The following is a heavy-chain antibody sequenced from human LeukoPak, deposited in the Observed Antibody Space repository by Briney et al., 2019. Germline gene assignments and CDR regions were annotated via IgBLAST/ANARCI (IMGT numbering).Heavy chain of an antibody. CDR3: ARDRRDYYDTTTHIGAVGDS. CDR2: VYSSGDT. Sequence: PSETLSLTCTVSGESVSSSSPFWAWIRRPPGKGLEWIGSVYSSGDTYYNPSLKSRVTISIDTSKSQFSLKVMPVTAADTAVYYCARDRRDYYDTTTHIGAVGDSWGRGTLVSVSS. V-gene: IGHV4-39*07. CDR1: GESVSSSSPF. D-gene: IGHD3-22*01. J-gene: IGHJ4*02.